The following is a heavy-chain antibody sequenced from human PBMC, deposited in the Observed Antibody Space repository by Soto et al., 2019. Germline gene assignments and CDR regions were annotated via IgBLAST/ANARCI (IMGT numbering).Heavy chain of an antibody. Sequence: SETLSLTCTVSGGSISSYYWSWIRQPPGKGLEWIGYIYYSGSTNYNPSLKSRVTISVDTSKNQFSLKLSSVTATDTAVYYCAGEKGTGYYYGMDVWGQGTTVTDSS. V-gene: IGHV4-59*01. D-gene: IGHD1-1*01. CDR3: AGEKGTGYYYGMDV. CDR2: IYYSGST. J-gene: IGHJ6*02. CDR1: GGSISSYY.